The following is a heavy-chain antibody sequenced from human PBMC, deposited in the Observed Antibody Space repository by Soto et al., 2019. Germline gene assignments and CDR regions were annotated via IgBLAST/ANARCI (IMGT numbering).Heavy chain of an antibody. V-gene: IGHV1-18*01. D-gene: IGHD3-16*01. Sequence: QVQLVQSGAEVKKPGASVKVSCKASGYTFTSYGISWVRQAPGQGLEWMGWISAYNGNTNYAQKLQGRVTMTTDTTTNTAYMALRRLRSDDTAVDYCARDLSQGAIEYWGQGTLVTVSS. CDR3: ARDLSQGAIEY. J-gene: IGHJ4*02. CDR2: ISAYNGNT. CDR1: GYTFTSYG.